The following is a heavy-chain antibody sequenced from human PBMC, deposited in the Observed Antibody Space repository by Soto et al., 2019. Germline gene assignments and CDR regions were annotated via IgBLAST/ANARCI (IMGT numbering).Heavy chain of an antibody. CDR1: GYTFTSYY. D-gene: IGHD5-12*01. CDR3: ARGDGYNYMYYYGMDV. Sequence: QVQLVQSGAEVKKPGASVKVSCKASGYTFTSYYMHWVRQAPGQGLEWMGIINPSGGSTSYAQKFQGRVTMTRDTSTSTVYMELSSLRSEATAVYYCARGDGYNYMYYYGMDVWGQGTTVTVSS. J-gene: IGHJ6*02. V-gene: IGHV1-46*01. CDR2: INPSGGST.